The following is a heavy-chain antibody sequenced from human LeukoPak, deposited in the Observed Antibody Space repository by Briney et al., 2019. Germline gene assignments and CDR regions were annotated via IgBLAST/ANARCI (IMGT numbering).Heavy chain of an antibody. Sequence: PSETLSLTCTVSGGGSMSSYYWSWIRQPAGKGLEYIGRIYTSGSTNYNPSLRSRVTMSVDTSKNQFSLQLSSVTAADTAVYYCARLFGHSYGLVDYWGQGTLVTVSS. D-gene: IGHD5-18*01. V-gene: IGHV4-4*07. CDR2: IYTSGST. CDR1: GGGSMSSYY. CDR3: ARLFGHSYGLVDY. J-gene: IGHJ4*02.